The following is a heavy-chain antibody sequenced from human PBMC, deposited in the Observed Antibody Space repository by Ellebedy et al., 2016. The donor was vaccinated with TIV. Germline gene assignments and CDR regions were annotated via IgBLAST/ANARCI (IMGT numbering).Heavy chain of an antibody. D-gene: IGHD6-13*01. V-gene: IGHV1-2*02. CDR1: GYTFTAYH. CDR3: ASVTYSTFSPFDY. Sequence: ASVKVSXKASGYTFTAYHIHWVRLAPGQGLEWMGWINPDSGDTFYAQKFLARVTMTSDTSISTAHMELSSLRFDDSATYYCASVTYSTFSPFDYWGQGTLVTVSS. J-gene: IGHJ4*02. CDR2: INPDSGDT.